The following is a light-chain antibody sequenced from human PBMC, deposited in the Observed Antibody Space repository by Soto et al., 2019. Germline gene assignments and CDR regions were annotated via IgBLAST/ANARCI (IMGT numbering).Light chain of an antibody. CDR3: TSYSSGSTLYV. CDR2: EVS. Sequence: QSVLTQPASVSGSPGQSITISCTGTSSDVGGYKYVSWYQQHPGKAPKLLIYEVSNRPSGISNRFSASKSGNAASLTISGLQPEDEADYYCTSYSSGSTLYVFGTGTKVTVL. V-gene: IGLV2-14*01. J-gene: IGLJ1*01. CDR1: SSDVGGYKY.